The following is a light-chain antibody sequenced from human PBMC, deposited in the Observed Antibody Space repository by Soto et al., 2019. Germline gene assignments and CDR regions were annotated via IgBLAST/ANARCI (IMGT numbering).Light chain of an antibody. V-gene: IGKV1-9*01. Sequence: DIQMTQSPSSLSASVGDRVTITCRASQGMSSYLAWYQQKPGKAPKLLIYAASTLESGVPSRFSGIGSGTDFTLIINSLQPEDIATYYCQHLNNFPPTFGQGTRLEIK. CDR1: QGMSSY. J-gene: IGKJ5*01. CDR2: AAS. CDR3: QHLNNFPPT.